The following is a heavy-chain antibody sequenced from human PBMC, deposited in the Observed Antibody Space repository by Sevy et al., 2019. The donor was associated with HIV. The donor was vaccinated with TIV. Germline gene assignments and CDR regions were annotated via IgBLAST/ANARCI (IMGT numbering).Heavy chain of an antibody. CDR1: GFAFSTYG. CDR3: ARDFTIFGVVSGIDY. J-gene: IGHJ4*02. D-gene: IGHD3-3*01. CDR2: IWYEGINK. V-gene: IGHV3-33*01. Sequence: GGSLRLSCTASGFAFSTYGMHWVRQAPGKGLEWVAIIWYEGINKDYAEPVKGRFTISRDNSKNTLYLQMNNLRVEDTAIYYCARDFTIFGVVSGIDYWGQGNLVTVSS.